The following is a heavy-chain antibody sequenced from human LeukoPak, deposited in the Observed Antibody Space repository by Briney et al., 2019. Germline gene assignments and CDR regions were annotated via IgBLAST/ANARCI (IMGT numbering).Heavy chain of an antibody. CDR2: IYSGGST. J-gene: IGHJ4*02. V-gene: IGHV3-53*01. CDR3: AKAPPIITLIGFGYYFDS. CDR1: GFTVSSNY. Sequence: GGSLRLSCAASGFTVSSNYMSWVRQAPGKGLEWVSVIYSGGSTYYADSVKGRFTISRDNSKNTLYLQMNSLRAEDAALYYCAKAPPIITLIGFGYYFDSWGLGTLVTVSS. D-gene: IGHD3-16*01.